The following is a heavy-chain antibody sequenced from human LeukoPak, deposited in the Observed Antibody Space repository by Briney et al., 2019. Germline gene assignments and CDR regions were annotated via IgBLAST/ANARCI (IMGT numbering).Heavy chain of an antibody. V-gene: IGHV3-74*01. CDR2: INSDGSNT. D-gene: IGHD4-23*01. Sequence: PGGSLRLSCAASGDTFTSYLMQSGRQPPGKGLVWVSRINSDGSNTYYADSVKGRFTISRDNAKNTLYLQMNSLRAEDTAVYYCARTYAGNSHFDYWGQGTPVTVSS. J-gene: IGHJ4*02. CDR1: GDTFTSYL. CDR3: ARTYAGNSHFDY.